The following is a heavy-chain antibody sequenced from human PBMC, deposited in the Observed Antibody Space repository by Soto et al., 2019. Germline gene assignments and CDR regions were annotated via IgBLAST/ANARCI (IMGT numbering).Heavy chain of an antibody. CDR2: ISGGGHTI. V-gene: IGHV3-48*03. J-gene: IGHJ3*01. CDR1: GFTFSSYE. D-gene: IGHD4-17*01. CDR3: TRDVTSVVTSLGPIKSGAFEF. Sequence: GGSLRLSCAASGFTFSSYEMNWVRQAPGKGLEWVSYISGGGHTIYYADSVKGRFTISRDNAKNSLFLQVNSLRAEDTAVYYCTRDVTSVVTSLGPIKSGAFEFWGQGTMVTVSS.